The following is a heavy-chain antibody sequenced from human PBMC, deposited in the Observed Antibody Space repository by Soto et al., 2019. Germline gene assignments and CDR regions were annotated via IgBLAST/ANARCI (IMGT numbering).Heavy chain of an antibody. CDR3: ARYGTRADW. CDR1: GFTFRNYE. D-gene: IGHD1-1*01. J-gene: IGHJ4*02. Sequence: EVQLVESGGGFGQPGGSLRLSCEASGFTFRNYEMNWVRKAPGKGLEWVSYISSSGITTYYADFAAGRFTISRDNAKESLYLHLNSLRVEDTAVYYCARYGTRADWWGLGTQVTVSS. CDR2: ISSSGITT. V-gene: IGHV3-48*03.